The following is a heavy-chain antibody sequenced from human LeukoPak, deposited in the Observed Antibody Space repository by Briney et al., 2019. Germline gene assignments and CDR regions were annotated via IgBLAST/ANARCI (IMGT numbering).Heavy chain of an antibody. CDR1: GYSISSGYY. CDR2: IYHNGNT. J-gene: IGHJ3*02. Sequence: SETLSLTCAVSGYSISSGYYWGWIRQPPGKGLEWIWSIYHNGNTYYNPSLKSRVTISVDTSKNQFSLKLSSVTAADTAVSYCAREYSSSSRAFDIWGQGTMVTVSS. V-gene: IGHV4-38-2*02. CDR3: AREYSSSSRAFDI. D-gene: IGHD6-6*01.